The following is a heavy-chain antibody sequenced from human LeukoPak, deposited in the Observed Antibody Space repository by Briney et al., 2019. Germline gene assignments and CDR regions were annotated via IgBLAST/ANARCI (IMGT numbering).Heavy chain of an antibody. J-gene: IGHJ4*02. CDR1: GFTLSSYA. CDR2: ISGSGGST. V-gene: IGHV3-23*01. Sequence: GGSLRLSCAASGFTLSSYAMSWVRQAPGKGLEWVSTISGSGGSTYYADSVKGRFTISRDNSKNTVYLQMNGLRAEDTAVYYCAKITEWTKKNFDYWGQGTLVTVSS. D-gene: IGHD3-10*01. CDR3: AKITEWTKKNFDY.